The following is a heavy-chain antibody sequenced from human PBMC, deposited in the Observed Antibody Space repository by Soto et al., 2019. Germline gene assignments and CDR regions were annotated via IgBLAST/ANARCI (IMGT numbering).Heavy chain of an antibody. J-gene: IGHJ3*01. D-gene: IGHD6-6*01. CDR1: GYTFTKYG. Sequence: ASVKVSCKASGYTFTKYGINWVRQAPGRGLEWMAWISPSGFTNYAQKFQGRVTVTTDTSTTTAYMDLRSLRSDDTAVYFCARGAVSIAALQDQDAFPLWGQGTLVTVSS. CDR3: ARGAVSIAALQDQDAFPL. CDR2: ISPSGFT. V-gene: IGHV1-18*01.